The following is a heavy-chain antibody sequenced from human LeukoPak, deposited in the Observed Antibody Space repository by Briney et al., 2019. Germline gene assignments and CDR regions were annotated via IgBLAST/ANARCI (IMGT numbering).Heavy chain of an antibody. CDR2: IKSKTDGGTT. CDR1: GFTFSNAW. CDR3: TTVWSSERLIDY. D-gene: IGHD3-10*01. V-gene: IGHV3-15*01. J-gene: IGHJ4*02. Sequence: TGGSLRLSCAASGFTFSNAWMSWVRQAPGKGLEWVGRIKSKTDGGTTDYAAPVNGRFTISRDDSKNTLYLQMNSLKTEDTAVYYCTTVWSSERLIDYWGQGTLVTVSS.